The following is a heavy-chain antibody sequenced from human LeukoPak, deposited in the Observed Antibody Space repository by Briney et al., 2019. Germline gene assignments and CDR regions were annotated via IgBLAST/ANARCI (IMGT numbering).Heavy chain of an antibody. CDR3: ARDSYYYDSSGYYSPGDY. D-gene: IGHD3-22*01. V-gene: IGHV1-18*01. Sequence: ASVKVSCKASGYTFTSYGISWVRQAPGQGLEWMGWISAYNGNTNYAQKLQGRVTMTTDTSTSTAYMELRSLRSDDTAVYYCARDSYYYDSSGYYSPGDYWGQGTLVTVSS. CDR1: GYTFTSYG. CDR2: ISAYNGNT. J-gene: IGHJ4*02.